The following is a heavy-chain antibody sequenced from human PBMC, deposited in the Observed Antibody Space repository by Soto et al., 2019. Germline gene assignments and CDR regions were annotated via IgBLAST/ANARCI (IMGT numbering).Heavy chain of an antibody. J-gene: IGHJ4*02. V-gene: IGHV3-23*01. D-gene: IGHD6-13*01. Sequence: TGGSLRLSCAASGFTFSSYAMSWVRQAPGKGLEWVSTINPGGSSTYYADSVKGRFTISRDNSKNTLYLQMNSLRAEDTAIYYCAKGGSSWSRFDYWGQGTLVTVSS. CDR1: GFTFSSYA. CDR3: AKGGSSWSRFDY. CDR2: INPGGSST.